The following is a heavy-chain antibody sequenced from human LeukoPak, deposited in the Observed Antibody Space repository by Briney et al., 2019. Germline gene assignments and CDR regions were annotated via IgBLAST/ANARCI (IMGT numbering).Heavy chain of an antibody. D-gene: IGHD2-2*01. CDR2: INWNGGST. CDR3: ARATIEGHYYYMDV. J-gene: IGHJ6*03. CDR1: GFTFDDYG. Sequence: GGSLRLSCAASGFTFDDYGVSWVRQAPGKGLEWVSGINWNGGSTGYADSVKGRFTISRDNAKNSLYLQMNSLRAEDTALYYCARATIEGHYYYMDVWGKGTTVTVSS. V-gene: IGHV3-20*04.